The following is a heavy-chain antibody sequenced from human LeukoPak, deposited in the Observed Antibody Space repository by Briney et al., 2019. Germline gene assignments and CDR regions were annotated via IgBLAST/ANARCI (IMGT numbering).Heavy chain of an antibody. CDR2: IFYSGSI. CDR3: ARGIWNYSVDY. D-gene: IGHD1-7*01. Sequence: SGTLSLTCAVSGGSISTYNWWSWVRQPPGKGLEWIGEIFYSGSINYNPSLKSRVTISVDTSKNQFSLKLSSVTAADTAVYYCARGIWNYSVDYWGQGTLVTVSS. J-gene: IGHJ4*02. CDR1: GGSISTYNW. V-gene: IGHV4-4*02.